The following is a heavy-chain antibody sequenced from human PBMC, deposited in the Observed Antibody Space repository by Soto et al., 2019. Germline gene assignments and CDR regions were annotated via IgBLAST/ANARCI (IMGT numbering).Heavy chain of an antibody. J-gene: IGHJ4*02. CDR2: ISYDGSNK. Sequence: GGSLRLSCAASGFTFSSYGMHWVRQAPGKGLEWVAVISYDGSNKYYADSVKGRFTTSRDNSKNTLYLQMNSLRAEDTAVYYCAKDFIERINYDFWSGPFDYWGQGTLVTVSS. D-gene: IGHD3-3*01. V-gene: IGHV3-30*18. CDR1: GFTFSSYG. CDR3: AKDFIERINYDFWSGPFDY.